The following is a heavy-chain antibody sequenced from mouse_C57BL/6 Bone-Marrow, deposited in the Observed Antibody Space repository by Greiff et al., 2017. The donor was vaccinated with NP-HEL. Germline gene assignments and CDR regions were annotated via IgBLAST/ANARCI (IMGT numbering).Heavy chain of an antibody. D-gene: IGHD2-3*01. Sequence: VQLQQSGAELARPGASVKMSCKASGYTFTSYTMHWVKQRPGQGLEWIGYINPSSGYTKYNQKFKDKATLTADKSSSTAYMQLSSLTSEDSAVYYCAGFYDGYAMNYWGQGTSVTVSS. CDR3: AGFYDGYAMNY. J-gene: IGHJ4*01. CDR2: INPSSGYT. V-gene: IGHV1-4*01. CDR1: GYTFTSYT.